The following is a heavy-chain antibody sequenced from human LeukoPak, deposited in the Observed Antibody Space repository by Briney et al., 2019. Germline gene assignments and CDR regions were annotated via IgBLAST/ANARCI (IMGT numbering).Heavy chain of an antibody. CDR3: ARVPGYSYGRLGDFDL. CDR1: GRSFSGFY. V-gene: IGHV4-34*01. CDR2: IKHSGST. D-gene: IGHD5-18*01. J-gene: IGHJ2*01. Sequence: SETLSLTCAVYGRSFSGFYGSWIRHPPGEWMEWIGEIKHSGSTNYHPSLKARLTISVDTPKNQFSLKLGPVTAADTAVDYCARVPGYSYGRLGDFDLWGRGTLVTVSS.